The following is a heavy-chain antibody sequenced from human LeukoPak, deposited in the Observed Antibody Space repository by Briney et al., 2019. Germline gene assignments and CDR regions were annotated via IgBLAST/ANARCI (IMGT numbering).Heavy chain of an antibody. Sequence: PSETLSLTCTVSGFSISSGYYWGWIRQPPGKGLEWIGSIYHSGSTYYNPSLKSRVTISVDTSKNQFSLKLSSVTAADTAVYYCASPSTIGYSSAWYVLADAFDIWGQGTMVTVSS. CDR1: GFSISSGYY. CDR2: IYHSGST. CDR3: ASPSTIGYSSAWYVLADAFDI. V-gene: IGHV4-38-2*02. D-gene: IGHD6-19*01. J-gene: IGHJ3*02.